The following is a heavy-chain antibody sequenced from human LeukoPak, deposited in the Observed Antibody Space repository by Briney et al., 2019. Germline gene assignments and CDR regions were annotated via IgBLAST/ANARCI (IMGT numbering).Heavy chain of an antibody. J-gene: IGHJ5*02. D-gene: IGHD3-10*01. CDR2: IYYSGST. Sequence: SQTLSLTCTVSGGSISSGDYSWSWIRQPPCEGLEWIGYIYYSGSTYYNPSLKSRLTISVDTSKNQFSLKLSSVTAADTAVYYCAREKEVRGVIIGRWFDPWGQGTLVTVSS. CDR1: GGSISSGDYS. V-gene: IGHV4-30-4*01. CDR3: AREKEVRGVIIGRWFDP.